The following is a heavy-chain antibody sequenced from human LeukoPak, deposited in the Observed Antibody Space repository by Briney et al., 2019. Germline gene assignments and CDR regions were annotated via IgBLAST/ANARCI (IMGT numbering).Heavy chain of an antibody. V-gene: IGHV4-39*07. J-gene: IGHJ6*03. Sequence: SQTLSLTCTVSGGSISSSSYYWGWIRQPPGKGLEWIGSIYYSGSTYYNPSLKSRVTISVDTSKNQFSLKLSSVTAADTAVYYCAGDHSSGWMNYYYYYMDVWGKGTTVTVSS. CDR1: GGSISSSSYY. CDR3: AGDHSSGWMNYYYYYMDV. D-gene: IGHD6-19*01. CDR2: IYYSGST.